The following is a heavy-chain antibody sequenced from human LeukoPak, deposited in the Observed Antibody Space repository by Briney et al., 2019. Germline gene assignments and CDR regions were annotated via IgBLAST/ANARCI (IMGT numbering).Heavy chain of an antibody. Sequence: ASVKVSCKASGYTFTGYYMHWVRQAPGQGLEWMGWINPNSGGTSYAQKFQGRVTMTRDTSISTAYMELSRLRSDDTAVYYCARDVVLGYCTNGVCSHYYYYYMDVWGKGTTVTVSS. CDR2: INPNSGGT. D-gene: IGHD2-8*01. CDR1: GYTFTGYY. J-gene: IGHJ6*03. V-gene: IGHV1-2*02. CDR3: ARDVVLGYCTNGVCSHYYYYYMDV.